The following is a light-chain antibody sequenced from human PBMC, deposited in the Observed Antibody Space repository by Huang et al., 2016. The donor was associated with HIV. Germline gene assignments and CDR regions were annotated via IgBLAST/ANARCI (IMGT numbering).Light chain of an antibody. CDR1: QSVNTN. V-gene: IGKV3-15*01. Sequence: VMMSQSPATLAASPGDRVTLSFGASQSVNTNLAWYQQKPGQPPRLLIYTASTRATGVPARFAGSGSGTEFTLTIDSLQSDDFAVYYCQQYNKWPPEYTFGQGTRLEIK. J-gene: IGKJ2*01. CDR2: TAS. CDR3: QQYNKWPPEYT.